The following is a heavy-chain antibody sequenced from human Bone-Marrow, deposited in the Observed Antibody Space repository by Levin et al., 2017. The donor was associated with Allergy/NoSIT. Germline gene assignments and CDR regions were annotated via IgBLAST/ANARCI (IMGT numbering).Heavy chain of an antibody. D-gene: IGHD2-2*01. CDR2: ISPFNGKT. Sequence: ASVKVSCKASGYSFTTFGITWVRQVPGQGLEWMGWISPFNGKTIYSERLQGRVTMTTDTSATTAFLELARLESDDTALYYCAREVPAATHYLDLWGQGTLLTISS. V-gene: IGHV1-18*04. CDR1: GYSFTTFG. J-gene: IGHJ4*02. CDR3: AREVPAATHYLDL.